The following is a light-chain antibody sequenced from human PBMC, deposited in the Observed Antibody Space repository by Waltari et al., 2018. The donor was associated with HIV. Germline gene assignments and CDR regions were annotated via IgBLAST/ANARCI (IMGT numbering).Light chain of an antibody. J-gene: IGLJ2*01. V-gene: IGLV3-21*02. CDR2: DYT. Sequence: SFVLTQPPSVSVAPGQTARISCGGNNIGSKTVHWYQQKPGQAPVVVVHDYTDRPSGIPERFSGSNSGNTATLTISRVEVGDEADYHCQVWDTSSDHVIFGGGTKLTVL. CDR1: NIGSKT. CDR3: QVWDTSSDHVI.